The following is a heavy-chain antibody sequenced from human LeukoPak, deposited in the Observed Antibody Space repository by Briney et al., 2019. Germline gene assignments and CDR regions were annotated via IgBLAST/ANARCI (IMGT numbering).Heavy chain of an antibody. J-gene: IGHJ3*02. Sequence: SVKVSCKASGGTFSSYAISWVRQAPGQGLEWMGGIIPIFGTANYAQKFQGRVTITTDESTSTAYMELSSLRSEDTAVDYCAREGSGWYHDAFDIWGQGTMVTVSS. CDR1: GGTFSSYA. V-gene: IGHV1-69*05. CDR2: IIPIFGTA. CDR3: AREGSGWYHDAFDI. D-gene: IGHD6-19*01.